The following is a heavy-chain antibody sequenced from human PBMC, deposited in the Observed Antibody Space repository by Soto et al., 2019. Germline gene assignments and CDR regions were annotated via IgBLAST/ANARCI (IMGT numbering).Heavy chain of an antibody. J-gene: IGHJ3*02. Sequence: ASVKVSCKASGYTFTSYGISWVRQAPGQGLGWMGWISAYNGNTNYAQKLQGRVTMTTDTSTSTAYMELRSLRSDDTAVYYCATTTGAYYDFWSGHPDAFDIWGQGTMVTVSS. CDR2: ISAYNGNT. V-gene: IGHV1-18*01. CDR3: ATTTGAYYDFWSGHPDAFDI. CDR1: GYTFTSYG. D-gene: IGHD3-3*01.